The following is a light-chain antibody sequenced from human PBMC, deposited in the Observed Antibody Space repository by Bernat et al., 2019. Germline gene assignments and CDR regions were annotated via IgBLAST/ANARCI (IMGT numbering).Light chain of an antibody. CDR1: SSNIGNND. Sequence: QSVLTQPPSVSAAPGQKVTISCSGSSSNIGNNDVAWYQQVPGAAPKLLIYDNDKRPSGIPDRFSASKSGTSATLGITRLQTGDEAVYYCGTWDSRLSAGEFGGGTKLTVL. CDR2: DND. V-gene: IGLV1-51*01. J-gene: IGLJ3*02. CDR3: GTWDSRLSAGE.